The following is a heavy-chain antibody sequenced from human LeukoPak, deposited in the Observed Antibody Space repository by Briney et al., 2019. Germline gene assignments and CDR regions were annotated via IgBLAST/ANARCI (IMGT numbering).Heavy chain of an antibody. V-gene: IGHV3-64D*06. D-gene: IGHD5-12*01. CDR1: GFTFSSYA. J-gene: IGHJ4*02. Sequence: GVSLRLSCSASGFTFSSYAMHWVRQAPGKGLEYVSAISSNGGSTYYADSVKGRFTISRDNSKNTLYLQMSSLRAEDTAVYYCVKDVSRYSGYDSTFDYWGQGTLVTVSS. CDR2: ISSNGGST. CDR3: VKDVSRYSGYDSTFDY.